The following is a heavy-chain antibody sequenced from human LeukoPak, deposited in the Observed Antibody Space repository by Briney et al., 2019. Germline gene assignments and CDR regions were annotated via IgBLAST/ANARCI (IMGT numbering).Heavy chain of an antibody. CDR2: ISGSGGST. J-gene: IGHJ3*02. V-gene: IGHV3-23*01. Sequence: GGSLRLSCAASGFTFGSYAMSWVRQAPGKALEWVSAISGSGGSTYYADSVKGRFTISRDNSKNTLYLQMNSLRAEDTAVYYCASSGPYSSGWYAFDIWGQGTMVTVSS. CDR1: GFTFGSYA. D-gene: IGHD6-19*01. CDR3: ASSGPYSSGWYAFDI.